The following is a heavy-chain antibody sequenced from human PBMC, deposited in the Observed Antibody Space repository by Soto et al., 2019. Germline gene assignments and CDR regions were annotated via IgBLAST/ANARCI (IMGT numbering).Heavy chain of an antibody. J-gene: IGHJ4*02. V-gene: IGHV1-18*01. D-gene: IGHD6-13*01. Sequence: QVPLVQSGGELKKPGASVKVSCKASGYTFTNYAISWVRQAPGRGLEWMGWVNTYNGNPNYAQIFQGRGTMTTDTSTGTAYMELRSLKSDDSAIYFCARDSHYSTSLQRFDSWGQGTLVTVSS. CDR3: ARDSHYSTSLQRFDS. CDR2: VNTYNGNP. CDR1: GYTFTNYA.